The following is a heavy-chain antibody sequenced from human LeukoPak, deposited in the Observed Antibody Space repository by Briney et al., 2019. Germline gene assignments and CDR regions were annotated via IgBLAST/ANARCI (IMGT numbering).Heavy chain of an antibody. CDR2: IYYIGST. D-gene: IGHD6-13*01. CDR3: ARHSGSSWYYFDY. V-gene: IGHV4-59*08. J-gene: IGHJ4*02. CDR1: GGSISGYY. Sequence: SSEILSLTCTVSGGSISGYYWSWIRQPPGKGLEWIGYIYYIGSTNYNPSLKSRVTISVDTPKNQFSLKLSSVTAADTAVYYCARHSGSSWYYFDYWGQGTLVTVSS.